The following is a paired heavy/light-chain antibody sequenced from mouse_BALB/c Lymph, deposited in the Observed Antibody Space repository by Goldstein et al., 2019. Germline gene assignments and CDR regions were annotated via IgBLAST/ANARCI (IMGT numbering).Light chain of an antibody. CDR2: AAT. J-gene: IGKJ1*01. V-gene: IGKV12-98*01. Sequence: DIQMTQSPASQSASLGESVTITCLASQTIGTWLAWYQQKPGKSPQLLIYAATSLADGVPSRFSGSGSGTKFSFKISSLQAEDFVSYYCQQLYSTPLTFGGGTKLEIK. CDR1: QTIGTW. CDR3: QQLYSTPLT.
Heavy chain of an antibody. CDR3: ARDGYRSYAMDY. Sequence: EVQLVESGGGLVQPGGSLKLSCAASGFTFSSYGMSWVRQTPDKRLELVATINSNGGSTYYPDSVKGRFTISRDNAKNTLYLQMSSLKSEDTAMYYCARDGYRSYAMDYWGQGTSVTVSS. CDR1: GFTFSSYG. J-gene: IGHJ4*01. D-gene: IGHD2-14*01. CDR2: INSNGGST. V-gene: IGHV5-6-3*01.